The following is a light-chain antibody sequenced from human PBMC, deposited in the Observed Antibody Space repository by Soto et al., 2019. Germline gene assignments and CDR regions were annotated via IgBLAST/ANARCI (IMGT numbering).Light chain of an antibody. CDR2: GAS. Sequence: ELVLTQSPGTLSLSPGERATLSCRASQSVSSSYLAWYQPKPGQAPRLLIYGASSRATGIPDRFSGSGSGTDFTLTISRLEPEDFAVYYCQQYGSSPRTFGQGTNVEIK. J-gene: IGKJ1*01. CDR3: QQYGSSPRT. V-gene: IGKV3-20*01. CDR1: QSVSSSY.